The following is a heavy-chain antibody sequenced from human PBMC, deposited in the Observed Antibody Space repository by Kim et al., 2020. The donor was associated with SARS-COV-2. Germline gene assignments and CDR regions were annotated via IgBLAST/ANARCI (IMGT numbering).Heavy chain of an antibody. J-gene: IGHJ4*02. Sequence: GGSLRLSCTVSGIPFVHAWMNWARQVPGKGPEWVGRSIGAGGPIDQAAAVRHRFVISRDDSKDTFFLQMSGLKTEDTATYYCLYQGLVSGSLFWGRGTVVTVSS. CDR1: GIPFVHAW. V-gene: IGHV3-15*01. CDR3: LYQGLVSGSLF. CDR2: SIGAGGPI. D-gene: IGHD1-26*01.